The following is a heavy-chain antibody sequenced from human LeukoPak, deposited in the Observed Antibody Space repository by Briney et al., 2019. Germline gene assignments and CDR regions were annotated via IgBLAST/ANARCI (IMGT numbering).Heavy chain of an antibody. CDR1: GFTFSSSA. D-gene: IGHD4-23*01. J-gene: IGHJ6*02. V-gene: IGHV1-58*02. Sequence: EASLKLSCKASGFTFSSSAIQWVRQARGQRLEWIGFIVVGSSNTNYAQKFQERITITSDISTSTSYMELSSLRSENTAVYYCAATTMVVMGGVYYGMDVWGQGTTVTVSS. CDR3: AATTMVVMGGVYYGMDV. CDR2: IVVGSSNT.